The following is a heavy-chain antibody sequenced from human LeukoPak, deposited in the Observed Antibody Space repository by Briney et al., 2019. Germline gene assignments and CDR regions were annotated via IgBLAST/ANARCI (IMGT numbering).Heavy chain of an antibody. V-gene: IGHV4-31*03. J-gene: IGHJ4*02. Sequence: PSQTLSLTCTVSGGSISSGGYYWRWIRQHPGKGLEWIGEINHSGSTNYNPSLKSRVTISVDTSKNQFSLKLSSVTAADTAVYYCARLWGGYRGASFDYWGQGTLVTVSS. CDR1: GGSISSGGYY. CDR3: ARLWGGYRGASFDY. CDR2: INHSGST. D-gene: IGHD3-16*02.